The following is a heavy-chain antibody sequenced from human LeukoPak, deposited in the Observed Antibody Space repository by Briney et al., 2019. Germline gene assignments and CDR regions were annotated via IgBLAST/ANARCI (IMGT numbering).Heavy chain of an antibody. CDR2: IFHSGSS. D-gene: IGHD3-10*01. J-gene: IGHJ5*02. CDR3: ARELWFVNAPGSWFDP. V-gene: IGHV4-30-2*01. CDR1: GDSISSGDYS. Sequence: SETLSLTCAVSGDSISSGDYSWSWIRQPSGKGLEWIVYIFHSGSSYYNPSLKSRVTISVYKSKNPFSLRLTSVTAADTAVYYCARELWFVNAPGSWFDPWGQGTLVTVSS.